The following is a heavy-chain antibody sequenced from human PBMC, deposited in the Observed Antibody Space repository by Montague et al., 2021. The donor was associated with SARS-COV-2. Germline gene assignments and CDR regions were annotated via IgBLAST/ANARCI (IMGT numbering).Heavy chain of an antibody. CDR3: AHSRYYYYDSSGYRVYYFDY. J-gene: IGHJ4*02. CDR2: IYWDDDK. Sequence: PALVKPTQTLTLTCTFSGFSLSTSGVGVGWIRQPPGKALEWLALIYWDDDKRHSPSLKSRLTITKDTTKNQVVLTMTNMDPVDTATYYCAHSRYYYYDSSGYRVYYFDYWGQGTLVTVSS. D-gene: IGHD3-22*01. CDR1: GFSLSTSGVG. V-gene: IGHV2-5*02.